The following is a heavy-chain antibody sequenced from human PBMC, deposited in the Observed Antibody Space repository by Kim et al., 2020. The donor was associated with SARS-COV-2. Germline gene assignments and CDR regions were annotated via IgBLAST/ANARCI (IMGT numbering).Heavy chain of an antibody. V-gene: IGHV4-34*01. D-gene: IGHD6-13*01. CDR1: GGSFSGYY. CDR3: ASGHSTPYY. J-gene: IGHJ4*02. CDR2: INHSGST. Sequence: SETLSLTCAVYGGSFSGYYWSWIRQPPGKGLEWIGEINHSGSTNYNPSLKSRVTISVDTSKNQFSLKLSSVTAADTAVYYCASGHSTPYYWGQGTLVTVS.